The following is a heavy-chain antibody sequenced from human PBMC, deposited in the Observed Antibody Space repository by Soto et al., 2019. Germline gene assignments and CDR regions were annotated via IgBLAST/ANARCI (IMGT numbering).Heavy chain of an antibody. CDR1: GFIFSNYA. CDR2: ISHDGTNE. Sequence: PGGSLRLSCAASGFIFSNYAMDWVRQAPGKGLEWVAAISHDGTNEYYTDSVKGRFTISRDNSKNTLFLQMNSLRTDDAGVYFCARDRGIRLDRSNWFAPWGQGTLVTVSS. CDR3: ARDRGIRLDRSNWFAP. V-gene: IGHV3-30-3*01. D-gene: IGHD1-1*01. J-gene: IGHJ5*02.